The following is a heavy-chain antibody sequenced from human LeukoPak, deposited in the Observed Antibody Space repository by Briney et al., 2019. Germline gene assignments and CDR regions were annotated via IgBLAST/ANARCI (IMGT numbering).Heavy chain of an antibody. CDR3: ARDGTTVTTLHRFDP. V-gene: IGHV4-38-2*02. CDR2: IYHSGST. J-gene: IGHJ5*02. D-gene: IGHD4-17*01. CDR1: GYSISSGYY. Sequence: SETLSLTCTVSGYSISSGYYWGWIRQPPGKGLEWIGSIYHSGSTYYNPSLKSRVTISVDTSKNQFSLKLSSVTAADTAVYYCARDGTTVTTLHRFDPRGQGTLVTVSS.